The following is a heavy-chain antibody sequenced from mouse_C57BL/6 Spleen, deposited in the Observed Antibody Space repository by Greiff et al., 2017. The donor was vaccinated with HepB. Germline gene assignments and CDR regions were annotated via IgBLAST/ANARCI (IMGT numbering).Heavy chain of an antibody. D-gene: IGHD2-4*01. J-gene: IGHJ3*01. CDR1: GFTFSDYG. CDR3: ARPEDDYDWFAY. Sequence: DVKLVESGGGLVKPGGSLKLSCAASGFTFSDYGMHWVRQAPEKGLEWVAYISSGSSTIYYADTVKGRFTISRDNAKNTLFLQMTSLRSEDTAMYYCARPEDDYDWFAYWGQGTLVTVSA. CDR2: ISSGSSTI. V-gene: IGHV5-17*01.